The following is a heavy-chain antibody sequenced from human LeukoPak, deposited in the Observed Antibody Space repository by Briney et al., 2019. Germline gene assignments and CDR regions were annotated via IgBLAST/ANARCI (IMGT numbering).Heavy chain of an antibody. D-gene: IGHD2-21*01. CDR2: IKEDGSAQ. CDR1: GFTFSKSW. V-gene: IGHV3-7*04. Sequence: QPGGSLRLSCAASGFTFSKSWMSWVRQTPEKGLEWEANIKEDGSAQYYVDSVRGRFTISRDNAKNSLYLQMNSLRAEDTAVYYCAKDDDGYYWGQGTLVTVSS. CDR3: AKDDDGYY. J-gene: IGHJ4*02.